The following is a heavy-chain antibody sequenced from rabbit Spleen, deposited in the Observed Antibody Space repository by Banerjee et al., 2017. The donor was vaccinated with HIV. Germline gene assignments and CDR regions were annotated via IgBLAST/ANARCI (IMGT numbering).Heavy chain of an antibody. CDR1: GFSFNSGYD. Sequence: QSLEESGGGLVKPGASLTLTCKASGFSFNSGYDLCCVRQAPGKGLEWIACIYAGSSGSTYSATWAKGRFTLSKTSSTTVTLQMTSLTAADTATYFCARDAGTSFSTYGMDLWGQGTLVTVS. J-gene: IGHJ6*01. V-gene: IGHV1S40*01. CDR2: IYAGSSGST. CDR3: ARDAGTSFSTYGMDL. D-gene: IGHD8-1*01.